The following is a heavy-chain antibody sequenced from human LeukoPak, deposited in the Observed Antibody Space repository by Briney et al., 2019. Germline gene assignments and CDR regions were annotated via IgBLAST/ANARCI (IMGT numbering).Heavy chain of an antibody. CDR3: AGLLVGGQDYFDY. J-gene: IGHJ4*02. D-gene: IGHD2-15*01. Sequence: GESLKISCKGSGYSFTSYWIGWVRQMPGKGLEWMGIIYPGDPDTRYSPSFQGHVTISADKSISTAYLQWTNLEASDTGMYYCAGLLVGGQDYFDYWGQGTLVTVSS. CDR2: IYPGDPDT. V-gene: IGHV5-51*01. CDR1: GYSFTSYW.